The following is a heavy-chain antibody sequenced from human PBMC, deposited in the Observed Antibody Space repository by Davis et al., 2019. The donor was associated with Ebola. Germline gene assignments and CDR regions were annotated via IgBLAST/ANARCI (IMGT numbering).Heavy chain of an antibody. Sequence: GESLKISCAASGFTFSDSAMHWVRQASGRGLEWVGRIRSKANSYATAYAASVKGRFTISRDDSKNTAYLQMNSLKTEDTAVYYCTTPGIAVAGDYWGQGTLVTVSS. CDR3: TTPGIAVAGDY. V-gene: IGHV3-73*01. CDR1: GFTFSDSA. J-gene: IGHJ4*02. D-gene: IGHD6-19*01. CDR2: IRSKANSYAT.